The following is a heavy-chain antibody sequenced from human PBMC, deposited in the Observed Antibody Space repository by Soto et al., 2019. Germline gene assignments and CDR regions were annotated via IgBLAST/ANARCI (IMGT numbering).Heavy chain of an antibody. CDR1: GFIFTRYS. J-gene: IGHJ4*02. V-gene: IGHV3-21*06. CDR2: ISSTTNYI. Sequence: GGSLRLSCAASGFIFTRYSMNWVRQAPGKGLEWVSSISSTTNYIYYGDSMKGRFTISRDNAKNSLYLEMNSLRAEDTAVYYCARESEDLTSNFDYWGQGTMVTVYS. CDR3: ARESEDLTSNFDY.